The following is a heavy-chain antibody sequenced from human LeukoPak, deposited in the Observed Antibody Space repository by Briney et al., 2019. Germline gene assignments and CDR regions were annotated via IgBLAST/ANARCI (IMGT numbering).Heavy chain of an antibody. V-gene: IGHV4-61*08. CDR3: ARHRFPGYHASSGYLRSDGWFDS. CDR2: IFYSGST. J-gene: IGHJ5*01. Sequence: SETLSLTCTVSGGSISSGDYYWSWIRQPPGKGLEWIGYIFYSGSTKYNPSLKSRVSMSVDTSKNQFSLKLSPVTAADTAVYYCARHRFPGYHASSGYLRSDGWFDSWGQGTLVTVSS. CDR1: GGSISSGDYY. D-gene: IGHD3-22*01.